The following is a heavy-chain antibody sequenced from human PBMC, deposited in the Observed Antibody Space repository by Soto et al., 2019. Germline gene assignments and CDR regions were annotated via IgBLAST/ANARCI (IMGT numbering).Heavy chain of an antibody. Sequence: ASVKVSCKPSGYTFNTYGINWVRQAPGQGLELMGWISAYDGKTTYAEKFQGRVTMTTDTSTSTAYMELRSLRSDDTAIYYCARDPHEFWTSYWFDPWGQGTPVTVSS. CDR1: GYTFNTYG. CDR2: ISAYDGKT. D-gene: IGHD3-3*01. V-gene: IGHV1-18*01. CDR3: ARDPHEFWTSYWFDP. J-gene: IGHJ5*02.